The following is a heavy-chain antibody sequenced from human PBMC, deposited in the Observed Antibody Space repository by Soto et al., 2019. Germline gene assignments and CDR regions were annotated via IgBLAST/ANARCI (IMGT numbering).Heavy chain of an antibody. J-gene: IGHJ4*02. CDR1: GFTFRTSW. CDR2: IGQDGGEK. V-gene: IGHV3-7*03. Sequence: GGSLRLSCAASGFTFRTSWMSWVRQAPGKGPEWVASIGQDGGEKYYVDSVKGRFIISRDNAKTSLDLQMNSLGVEDSAMYYCATDDSLVSWGQGTLVTVYS. D-gene: IGHD5-18*01. CDR3: ATDDSLVS.